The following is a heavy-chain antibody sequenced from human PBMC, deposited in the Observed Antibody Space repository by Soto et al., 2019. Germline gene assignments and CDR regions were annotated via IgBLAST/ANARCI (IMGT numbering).Heavy chain of an antibody. J-gene: IGHJ4*02. V-gene: IGHV4-39*01. Sequence: SETLSLTCTVSGVSISNSSYYWGWIRRPPGKGLEWIGTIYYSGITHYNPSLKSRVTISVDTSKNQFSLKLTSVTAADTAVYYCARHGSNWGQGTLVTVSS. CDR1: GVSISNSSYY. CDR3: ARHGSN. CDR2: IYYSGIT.